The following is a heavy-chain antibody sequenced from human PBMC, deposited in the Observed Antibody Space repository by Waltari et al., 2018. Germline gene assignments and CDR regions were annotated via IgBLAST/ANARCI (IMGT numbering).Heavy chain of an antibody. CDR2: ISSSSSYI. CDR3: ARSNYGSGSLDY. V-gene: IGHV3-21*03. D-gene: IGHD3-10*01. CDR1: GFTFSSYS. J-gene: IGHJ4*02. Sequence: EVQLVESGGGLVKPGGSLRLSCAASGFTFSSYSMNWVRQAPGKGLEWVSSISSSSSYIYYADSGKGRFTISRDNAKNSLYLQMNSLRAEDTAVYYCARSNYGSGSLDYWGQGTLVTVSS.